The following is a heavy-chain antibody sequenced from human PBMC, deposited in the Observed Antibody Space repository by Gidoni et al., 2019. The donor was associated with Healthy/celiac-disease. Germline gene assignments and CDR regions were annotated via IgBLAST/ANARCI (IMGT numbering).Heavy chain of an antibody. CDR2: ISAYNGNT. CDR1: GYTFPSKG. J-gene: IGHJ4*02. Sequence: QVQLVQSGAEVKKPGPSVQVSCKPSGYTFPSKGISSVRQAPGQGLEWMGWISAYNGNTNYAQKLQGRVTMTTDTSTSTAYMELRSLRSDDTAVYYCARGYTYYDILTGYGYWGQGTLVTVSS. D-gene: IGHD3-9*01. V-gene: IGHV1-18*01. CDR3: ARGYTYYDILTGYGY.